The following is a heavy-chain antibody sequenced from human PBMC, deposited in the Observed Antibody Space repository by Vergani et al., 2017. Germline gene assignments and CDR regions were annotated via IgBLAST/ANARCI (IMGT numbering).Heavy chain of an antibody. J-gene: IGHJ4*02. D-gene: IGHD2-2*01. CDR1: GFTFSSYA. V-gene: IGHV3-30-3*01. CDR2: ISYDGSNK. Sequence: QVQLVESGGGVVQPGRSLRLSCAASGFTFSSYAMHWVRQAPGQGLEWVAVISYDGSNKYYADSVKGRFTISRDNSKNTLYLQMNSLRAEDTAVYYCAREIVVVPAAQGDFDYWGQGTLVTVSS. CDR3: AREIVVVPAAQGDFDY.